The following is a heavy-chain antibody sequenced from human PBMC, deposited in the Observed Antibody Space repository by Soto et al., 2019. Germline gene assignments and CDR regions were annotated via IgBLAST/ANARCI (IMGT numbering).Heavy chain of an antibody. CDR2: ISYSGST. V-gene: IGHV4-59*01. Sequence: QVQLQESGPGLVKPSETLSLTCSVSGGSISPYYWTWIRQSPGKGLEWIGFISYSGSTSYNPSLMIRVTISVDTSMSQLSLKLSSVTAADTAVYFCARYSGTYYVYWGQGTLVTVSS. CDR1: GGSISPYY. J-gene: IGHJ4*02. D-gene: IGHD1-26*01. CDR3: ARYSGTYYVY.